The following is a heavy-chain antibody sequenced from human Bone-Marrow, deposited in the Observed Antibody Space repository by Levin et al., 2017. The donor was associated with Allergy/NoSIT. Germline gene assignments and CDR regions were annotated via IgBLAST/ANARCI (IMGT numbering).Heavy chain of an antibody. V-gene: IGHV1-18*01. CDR3: ASGVAQGASTSCYVYHYYGLDV. D-gene: IGHD2-2*01. Sequence: VSVKVSCKASGYTFTNYGITWVRQAPGQGLEWVGWINADNGNTNYAQKFQGRVTMTTDTSPGTAYMDLRTLRSDDTAVYYCASGVAQGASTSCYVYHYYGLDVWGQGTTVTVSS. J-gene: IGHJ6*02. CDR1: GYTFTNYG. CDR2: INADNGNT.